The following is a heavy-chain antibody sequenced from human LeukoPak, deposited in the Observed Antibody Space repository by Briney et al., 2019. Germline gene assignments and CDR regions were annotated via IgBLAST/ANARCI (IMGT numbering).Heavy chain of an antibody. CDR1: GGSISSYY. V-gene: IGHV4-59*01. J-gene: IGHJ4*02. Sequence: SETLSLTCTVSGGSISSYYWSWIRQPPGKGLEWIGYIYYSGRTNYNPSLKSRVTISVDTSKNQFSLKLSSVTAADTAVYYCARVRIAAAGSGSGIDYWGQGTLVTVSS. D-gene: IGHD6-13*01. CDR2: IYYSGRT. CDR3: ARVRIAAAGSGSGIDY.